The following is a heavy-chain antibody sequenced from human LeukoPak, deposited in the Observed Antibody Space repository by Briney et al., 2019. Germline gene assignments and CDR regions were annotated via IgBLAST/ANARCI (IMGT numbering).Heavy chain of an antibody. Sequence: GRSLRLSCAASGFTFSSYGMHWVRQAPRKGLEWVSHISSSGSTTHYADSVKGRFTISRDNAKNSLYLQMNSLRAEDTAVYYCARNTAYCGGDCYTFNYWGQGTLVTVSS. CDR1: GFTFSSYG. CDR2: ISSSGSTT. D-gene: IGHD2-21*02. V-gene: IGHV3-48*04. CDR3: ARNTAYCGGDCYTFNY. J-gene: IGHJ4*02.